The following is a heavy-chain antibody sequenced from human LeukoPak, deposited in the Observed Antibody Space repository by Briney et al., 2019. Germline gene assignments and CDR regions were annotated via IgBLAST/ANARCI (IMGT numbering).Heavy chain of an antibody. CDR3: ARDGIEYGSGNFYSIGIDV. V-gene: IGHV1-8*01. Sequence: ASVKVSCKASGYTFTSYDINWVRQATGQGLEWMGWMNSNSGDTGYAQKFQGRVTMTRNTSISTAYMDLSSLTSEDTAVYYCARDGIEYGSGNFYSIGIDVWGQGTTVTVSS. J-gene: IGHJ6*02. D-gene: IGHD3-10*01. CDR1: GYTFTSYD. CDR2: MNSNSGDT.